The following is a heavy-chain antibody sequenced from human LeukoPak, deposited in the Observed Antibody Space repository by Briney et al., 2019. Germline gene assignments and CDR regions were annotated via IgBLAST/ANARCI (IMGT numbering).Heavy chain of an antibody. Sequence: PSETLSLTCAVYGGSFSGYYWSWIRQPPGKGLEWIGEIKHSGSTNYNPSLKSRVTISVDTSKNQFSQKLSSVTGADTAVYYCAGRIVRGVIINHPAGFWGQGTLVTVSS. CDR3: AGRIVRGVIINHPAGF. CDR2: IKHSGST. V-gene: IGHV4-34*01. D-gene: IGHD3-10*01. CDR1: GGSFSGYY. J-gene: IGHJ4*02.